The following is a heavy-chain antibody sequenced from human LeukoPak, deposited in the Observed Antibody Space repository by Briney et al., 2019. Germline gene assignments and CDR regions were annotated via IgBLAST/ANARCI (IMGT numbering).Heavy chain of an antibody. CDR3: ARDPPYSSGYYYYMDV. V-gene: IGHV4-59*01. Sequence: SETLSLTCTVSGGSISSYYWSWIRQPPGKGLEWIGYIYYSGSTNYNPSLKSRVTISVDTSKNQFSLKLSSVTAADTAVYYCARDPPYSSGYYYYMDVWGKGSTLTVSS. CDR1: GGSISSYY. CDR2: IYYSGST. J-gene: IGHJ6*03. D-gene: IGHD6-19*01.